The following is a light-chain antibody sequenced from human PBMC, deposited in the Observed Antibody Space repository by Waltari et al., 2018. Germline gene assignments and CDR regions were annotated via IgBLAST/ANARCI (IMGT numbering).Light chain of an antibody. CDR3: RQYNSYPWT. CDR2: KAS. Sequence: DIQVTQSPSTLSASVGDRVTITCRASQSIVVWLAWYQQKPGKAPRLLIYKASYLESGVPSRFSGSVSGTAFTLTISSLQADDFATYYCRQYNSYPWTFGQGTKVEIK. J-gene: IGKJ1*01. V-gene: IGKV1-5*03. CDR1: QSIVVW.